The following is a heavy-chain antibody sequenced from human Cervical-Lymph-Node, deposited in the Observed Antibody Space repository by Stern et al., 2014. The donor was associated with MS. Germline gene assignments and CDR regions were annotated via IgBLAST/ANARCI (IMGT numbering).Heavy chain of an antibody. V-gene: IGHV1-2*02. J-gene: IGHJ6*02. CDR1: GFTFTNYY. CDR2: ISPKNGDT. Sequence: QVQLGQSGAEVKKPGASVQVSCKASGFTFTNYYIHWLRQAPGQRPEWMGRISPKNGDTKYAPQFLGRGTMTRDTYVGLVSLEVTGLRFDDTAVYYCAENMDVWGQGTMVTVSS. CDR3: AENMDV.